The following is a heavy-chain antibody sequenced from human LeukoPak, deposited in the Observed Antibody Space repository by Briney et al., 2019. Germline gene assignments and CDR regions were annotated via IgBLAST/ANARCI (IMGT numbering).Heavy chain of an antibody. CDR3: AKEWNIVSYYMDV. CDR1: GFTFSSYA. V-gene: IGHV3-23*01. Sequence: GGSLRLSCAASGFTFSSYAMSWVRQAPGKGLEWVSAMSGTGGYTYYADSVKGRFTISRDSSKNTLYLQMNSLRAEDTAVYYCAKEWNIVSYYMDVWGKGTTVTVSS. CDR2: MSGTGGYT. D-gene: IGHD2/OR15-2a*01. J-gene: IGHJ6*03.